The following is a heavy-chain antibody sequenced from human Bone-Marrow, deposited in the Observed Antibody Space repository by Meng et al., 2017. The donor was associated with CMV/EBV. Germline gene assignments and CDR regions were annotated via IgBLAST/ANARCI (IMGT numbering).Heavy chain of an antibody. CDR2: SYYSGSS. D-gene: IGHD3-3*01. V-gene: IGHV4-39*07. CDR1: GGSISSSSYY. J-gene: IGHJ4*02. Sequence: SETLSLTCTVSGGSISSSSYYWGWHRQPPGKGREWIGSSYYSGSSYYNPSLKSLVTISVDPSKNQFSLKLSSVTAADAAVYYCAGFPNDLWSGYYGGYFDYWGQGTLVTVSS. CDR3: AGFPNDLWSGYYGGYFDY.